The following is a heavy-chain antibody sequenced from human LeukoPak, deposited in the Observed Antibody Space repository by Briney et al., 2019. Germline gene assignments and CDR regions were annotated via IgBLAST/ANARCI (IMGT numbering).Heavy chain of an antibody. Sequence: ASVKVSCKASGFTFSSYSMNWVRQAPGKGLEWVSSISSSSSYIYYADSVKGRFTISRDNAKNSLYLQMNSLRAEDTAVYYCARENDYGDYGTDYWGQGTLVTVSS. V-gene: IGHV3-21*01. J-gene: IGHJ4*02. CDR1: GFTFSSYS. D-gene: IGHD4-17*01. CDR3: ARENDYGDYGTDY. CDR2: ISSSSSYI.